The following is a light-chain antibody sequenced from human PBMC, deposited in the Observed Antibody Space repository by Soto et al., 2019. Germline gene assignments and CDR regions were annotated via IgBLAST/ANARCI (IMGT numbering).Light chain of an antibody. Sequence: EIVMTQSVATLSVSPGQRATLSCRASQSVRRYLAWYQQKPGQAPRLLIYGASTRATGIPARFSGSGSGTEFTLTISSLQSEDFAVYYCQQYNNWPTWTFGQGTKVDIK. V-gene: IGKV3-15*01. CDR2: GAS. CDR1: QSVRRY. J-gene: IGKJ1*01. CDR3: QQYNNWPTWT.